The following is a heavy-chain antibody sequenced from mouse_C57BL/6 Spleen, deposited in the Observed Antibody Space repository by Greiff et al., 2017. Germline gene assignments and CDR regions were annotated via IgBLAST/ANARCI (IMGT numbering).Heavy chain of an antibody. J-gene: IGHJ4*01. CDR3: ARSYSSYAMDY. V-gene: IGHV5-17*01. D-gene: IGHD2-5*01. Sequence: EVKLLESGGGLVKPGGSLKFSCAASGFTFSDYGMHWVRQAPEKGLEWVAYISSGSSTIYYADTVKGRFTITRDNAKNTLFLQMTSLRSEDTAMYYCARSYSSYAMDYWGQGTLVTVSS. CDR2: ISSGSSTI. CDR1: GFTFSDYG.